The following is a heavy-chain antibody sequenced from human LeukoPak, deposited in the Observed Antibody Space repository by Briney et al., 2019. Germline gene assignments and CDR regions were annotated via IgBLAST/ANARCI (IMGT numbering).Heavy chain of an antibody. CDR2: INQDGSET. CDR3: ARWAGRCGGDCQSEDP. Sequence: GGSLRLSCAASGFSFSTYWMAWVRQAPGKGPEYVAYINQDGSETNYVDSVKGRFTISRDNTRNSLFLQMYSLRDEDTAIYYCARWAGRCGGDCQSEDPWGLGTLVIVSS. V-gene: IGHV3-7*01. D-gene: IGHD2-21*02. CDR1: GFSFSTYW. J-gene: IGHJ5*02.